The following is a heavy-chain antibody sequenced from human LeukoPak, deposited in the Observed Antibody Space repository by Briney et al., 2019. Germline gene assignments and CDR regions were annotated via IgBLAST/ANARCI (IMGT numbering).Heavy chain of an antibody. V-gene: IGHV4-38-2*02. Sequence: SETLSLTCTVSGSSMSSDYYWGWIRQPPGKGLEWIGSISDSGSAYYNPSLKSRVVISVDPSKKQFSLKVTSVTAADTAVFYCARAPTVTFFDYWGQGSLVTVSS. D-gene: IGHD4-17*01. CDR2: ISDSGSA. J-gene: IGHJ4*02. CDR3: ARAPTVTFFDY. CDR1: GSSMSSDYY.